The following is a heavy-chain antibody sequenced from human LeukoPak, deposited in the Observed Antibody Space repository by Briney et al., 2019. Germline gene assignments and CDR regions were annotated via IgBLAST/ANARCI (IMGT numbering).Heavy chain of an antibody. CDR3: AKRAQGDSGWYTFDY. CDR2: VSNGGDTP. J-gene: IGHJ4*02. CDR1: GFTFSTSA. D-gene: IGHD6-19*01. Sequence: GGSLILSCAASGFTFSTSAMNWVRQAPGKGLEWVSTVSNGGDTPYYADSVKGRFTISRDNSKNTLFLQMNSLRVDDTAVYYCAKRAQGDSGWYTFDYWGQGSLVTVSS. V-gene: IGHV3-23*01.